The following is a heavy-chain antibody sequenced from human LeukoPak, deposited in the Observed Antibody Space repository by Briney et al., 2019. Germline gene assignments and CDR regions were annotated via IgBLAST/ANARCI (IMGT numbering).Heavy chain of an antibody. CDR1: GFTFGDHS. Sequence: PGGSLRLSCTASGFTFGDHSMSWVCQAPGKGLGMVGFIRRKTYGGTTEYAASVKGRFTISRDDSKSIAYLQMNSLKTEDTAVYYRTRGPIQQWLYYGMDVWGQGTTVTVSS. J-gene: IGHJ6*02. CDR2: IRRKTYGGTT. D-gene: IGHD5-18*01. V-gene: IGHV3-49*04. CDR3: TRGPIQQWLYYGMDV.